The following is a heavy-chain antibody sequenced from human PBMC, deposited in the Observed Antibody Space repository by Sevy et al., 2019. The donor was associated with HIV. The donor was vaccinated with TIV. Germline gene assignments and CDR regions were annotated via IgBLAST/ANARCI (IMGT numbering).Heavy chain of an antibody. CDR3: AKFKAGEVHDCGHPGDAFDI. Sequence: GGSLRLSCAASGFTFDDYAMHWGRQAPGKGLEWVSGISWNSGSIGYACSVKGRFTSSRDNAEDSLYRKMNSLRAEDKALYYCAKFKAGEVHDCGHPGDAFDIWGQGTMVTVSS. V-gene: IGHV3-9*01. CDR1: GFTFDDYA. J-gene: IGHJ3*02. D-gene: IGHD2-21*01. CDR2: ISWNSGSI.